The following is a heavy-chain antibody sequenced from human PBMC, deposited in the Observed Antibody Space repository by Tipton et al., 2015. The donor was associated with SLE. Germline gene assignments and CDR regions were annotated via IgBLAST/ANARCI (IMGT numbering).Heavy chain of an antibody. CDR2: ISYSGST. CDR3: ARRSYGALDY. V-gene: IGHV4-61*01. Sequence: TLSLTCTVSGGSISSGSYYWSWIRQPPGKGLEWIGYISYSGSTNYNPSLKSRVIISVDTSKNQFSLKLSSVTAADTAVYYCARRSYGALDYWGQGTLVTVSS. J-gene: IGHJ4*02. D-gene: IGHD4-17*01. CDR1: GGSISSGSYY.